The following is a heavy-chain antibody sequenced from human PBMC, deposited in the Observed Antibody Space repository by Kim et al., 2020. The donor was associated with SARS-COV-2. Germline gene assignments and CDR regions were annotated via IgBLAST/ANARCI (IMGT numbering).Heavy chain of an antibody. J-gene: IGHJ4*02. D-gene: IGHD6-13*01. Sequence: GGSLRLSCAVSGFTFSRYAMHWVRQAPGKGLEWVAVISYDGSHTSYADSVKGRFTISRDNSKNTLYLQINNLRREDTAVYYCAQSNSSAWHYFNYWGQGTLVTVSS. CDR1: GFTFSRYA. V-gene: IGHV3-30*04. CDR2: ISYDGSHT. CDR3: AQSNSSAWHYFNY.